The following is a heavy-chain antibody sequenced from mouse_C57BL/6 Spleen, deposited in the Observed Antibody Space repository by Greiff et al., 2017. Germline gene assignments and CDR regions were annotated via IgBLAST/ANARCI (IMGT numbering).Heavy chain of an antibody. CDR3: ARAPTMIKFDY. V-gene: IGHV1-69*01. CDR1: GYTFTSYW. J-gene: IGHJ2*01. CDR2: IDPSDSYT. Sequence: QVQLQQPGAELVMPGASVKLSCKASGYTFTSYWMHWVKQRPGQGLEWIGEIDPSDSYTNYNQKFKGKSTLTVDKSSSTAYMQLSSLTSEDSAVYYCARAPTMIKFDYWGQGTTRTVSS. D-gene: IGHD2-4*01.